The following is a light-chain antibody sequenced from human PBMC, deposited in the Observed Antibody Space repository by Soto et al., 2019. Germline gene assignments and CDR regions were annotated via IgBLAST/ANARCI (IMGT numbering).Light chain of an antibody. CDR1: SSDVGGYIY. Sequence: QSVLAQPASVSGSPGQSITISCTGTSSDVGGYIYVSWYQQHPGKAPKLMIYEVSSRPSGVSNRFSGSKSGNTASLTISGLQAEDEADYYCSSYTSSTTYVFGTGTKGTVL. CDR3: SSYTSSTTYV. J-gene: IGLJ1*01. V-gene: IGLV2-14*01. CDR2: EVS.